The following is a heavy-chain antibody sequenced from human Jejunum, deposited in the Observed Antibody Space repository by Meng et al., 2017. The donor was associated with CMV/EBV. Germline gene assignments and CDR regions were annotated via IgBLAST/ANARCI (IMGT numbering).Heavy chain of an antibody. CDR3: ATNYYDSLTGSVPHYFDN. CDR1: YA. CDR2: ITAYSGNTGNT. V-gene: IGHV1-18*01. Sequence: YAITWVRQAPGQGLEWMGWITAYSGNTGNTNYARKFQDRVTMTRDTSTGAAYMELRSLRSDDTAIYYCATNYYDSLTGSVPHYFDNWGQGTLVTVSS. D-gene: IGHD3-9*01. J-gene: IGHJ4*02.